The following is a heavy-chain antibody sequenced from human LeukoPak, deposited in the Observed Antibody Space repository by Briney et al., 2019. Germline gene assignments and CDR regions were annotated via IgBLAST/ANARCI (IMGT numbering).Heavy chain of an antibody. V-gene: IGHV3-30*18. J-gene: IGHJ5*02. CDR3: EKDDCRITIWLVFVDR. CDR1: GFTFHSCN. CDR2: ISYDGSNK. D-gene: IGHD2-2*01. Sequence: GRSLRLSHAFWGFTFHSCNQQWATQAPGKGLEWVAVISYDGSNKYFADSVKGRFTISRDNYKNTLYLQINGQRAEDAAVYYCEKDDCRITIWLVFVDRWGQGTLVTVSS.